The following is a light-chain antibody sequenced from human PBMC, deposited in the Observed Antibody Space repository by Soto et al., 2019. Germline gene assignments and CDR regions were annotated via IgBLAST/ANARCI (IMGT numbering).Light chain of an antibody. CDR3: QKYNIAPSWT. CDR2: SAS. J-gene: IGKJ1*01. V-gene: IGKV1-27*01. Sequence: DIQMTQSPSSLSASVGDRVTITCRASQGIRNYLACYQRKPGRVPDLLISSASTLQSGAPSRFSGSGSGTDFTPTISSLQPEGVATCYCQKYNIAPSWTFGQGTKVDIK. CDR1: QGIRNY.